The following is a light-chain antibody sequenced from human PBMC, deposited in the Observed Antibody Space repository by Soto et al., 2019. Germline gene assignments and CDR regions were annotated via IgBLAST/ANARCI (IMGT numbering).Light chain of an antibody. J-gene: IGKJ1*01. Sequence: VLTQSPGTLSLSPGERTTLSCRASQTIRGNELAWYQQKPGQPPRLHIYRGSGGAPGIPDRFSGRGSGTELTLAIPRLEPEGFAVYYCQDYGTSAPWTFGQGTRVEIK. CDR3: QDYGTSAPWT. V-gene: IGKV3-20*01. CDR1: QTIRGNE. CDR2: RGS.